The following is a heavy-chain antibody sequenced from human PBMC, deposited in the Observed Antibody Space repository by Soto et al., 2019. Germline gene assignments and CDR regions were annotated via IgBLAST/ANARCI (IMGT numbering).Heavy chain of an antibody. J-gene: IGHJ3*02. D-gene: IGHD3-22*01. CDR2: IKPDGSQK. CDR3: ARGDYYDTSGPFSDAFDI. V-gene: IGHV3-7*04. Sequence: GGSLRLSCAGSGFTFSIYAMSWVRQAPGKGLEWVANIKPDGSQKWYVDSVKGRFTISRDNAKKSLYLQMNSLRAEDTAVYYCARGDYYDTSGPFSDAFDIWGQGTMVTVSS. CDR1: GFTFSIYA.